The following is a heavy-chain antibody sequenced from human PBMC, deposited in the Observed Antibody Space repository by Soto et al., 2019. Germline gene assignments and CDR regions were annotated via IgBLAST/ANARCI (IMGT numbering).Heavy chain of an antibody. CDR1: GYTFASYA. J-gene: IGHJ3*02. Sequence: GASVKVSCKASGYTFASYAMHWVRQAPGQRLEWMGWINAGNGNTKYSQKFQGRVTITRDTSASTAYMELSSLRSEDTAVYYCARDGRIMITFGGVITANRNAFDIWGQGTMVTVSS. CDR2: INAGNGNT. D-gene: IGHD3-16*02. CDR3: ARDGRIMITFGGVITANRNAFDI. V-gene: IGHV1-3*01.